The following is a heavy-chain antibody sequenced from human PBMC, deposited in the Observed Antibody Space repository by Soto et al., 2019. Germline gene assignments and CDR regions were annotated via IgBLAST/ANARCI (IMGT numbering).Heavy chain of an antibody. CDR3: ARAVVVAALDY. CDR2: IIPIFGTA. CDR1: GYTFTSYY. D-gene: IGHD2-15*01. Sequence: SVKVSCKASGYTFTSYYMHWVRQAPGQGLEWMGGIIPIFGTANYAQKFQGRVTITADESTSTAYMELSSLRSEDTAVYYCARAVVVAALDYWGQGTLVTVSS. V-gene: IGHV1-69*13. J-gene: IGHJ4*02.